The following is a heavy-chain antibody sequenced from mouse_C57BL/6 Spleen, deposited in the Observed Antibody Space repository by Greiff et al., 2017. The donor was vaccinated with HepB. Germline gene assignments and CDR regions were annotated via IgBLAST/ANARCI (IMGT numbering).Heavy chain of an antibody. CDR2: ISSGSSTI. CDR3: ARLFTTVVATSYWYFDV. J-gene: IGHJ1*03. CDR1: GFTFSDYG. D-gene: IGHD1-1*01. Sequence: EVNVVESGGGLVKPGGSLKLSCAASGFTFSDYGMHWVRQAPEKGLEWVAYISSGSSTIYYADTVKGRFTISRDNAKNTLFLQMTSLRSEDTAMYYCARLFTTVVATSYWYFDVWGTGTTVTVSS. V-gene: IGHV5-17*01.